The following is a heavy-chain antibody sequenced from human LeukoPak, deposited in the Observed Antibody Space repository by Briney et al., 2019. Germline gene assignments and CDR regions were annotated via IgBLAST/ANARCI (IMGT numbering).Heavy chain of an antibody. CDR3: ASSQGDILTGYYD. D-gene: IGHD3-9*01. CDR2: IYYSGST. V-gene: IGHV4-39*01. Sequence: SETLSLTCTVSGGSISGSSYYWGWIRQPPGKGLEWIGSIYYSGSTYYNPSLKSRVTISVDTSKNQFSLKLSSVTAADTAVYYCASSQGDILTGYYDWGQGTLVTVSS. J-gene: IGHJ4*02. CDR1: GGSISGSSYY.